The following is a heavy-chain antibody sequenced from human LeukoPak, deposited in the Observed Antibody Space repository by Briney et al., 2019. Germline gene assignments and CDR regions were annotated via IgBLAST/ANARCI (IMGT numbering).Heavy chain of an antibody. CDR1: GSSISSVYY. D-gene: IGHD6-19*01. CDR3: ARDWYSSGWYNFAVGY. J-gene: IGHJ4*02. Sequence: SETLSLTCSVSGSSISSVYYWGWIRQPPGKGLEWIGNIYHSGSTYYNPSLKSRVTISVDTSKNQFSLKLSSVTAADTAVYYCARDWYSSGWYNFAVGYWGQGTLVTVSS. V-gene: IGHV4-38-2*02. CDR2: IYHSGST.